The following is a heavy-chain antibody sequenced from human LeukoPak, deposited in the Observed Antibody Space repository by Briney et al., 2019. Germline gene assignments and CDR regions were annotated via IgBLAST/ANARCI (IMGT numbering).Heavy chain of an antibody. Sequence: RSSETLSLTCAVYGGSFSGYYWSWIRQPPGKGLEWIGEIYHSGSTNYNPSLKSRVTISVDKSKNQFSLKLSSVTAADTAVYYCARDRASPYWGQGTLVTVSS. CDR1: GGSFSGYY. CDR2: IYHSGST. J-gene: IGHJ4*02. CDR3: ARDRASPY. V-gene: IGHV4-34*01.